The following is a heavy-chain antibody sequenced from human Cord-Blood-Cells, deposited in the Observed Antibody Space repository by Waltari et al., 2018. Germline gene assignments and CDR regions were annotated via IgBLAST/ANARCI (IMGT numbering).Heavy chain of an antibody. D-gene: IGHD6-6*01. V-gene: IGHV3-30-3*01. J-gene: IGHJ4*02. CDR2: ISYDGSNK. Sequence: QVQLVESGGGVVQPGRSLRLSCAASGFTFSSYAMHWVRQAPGKGLEWVAVISYDGSNKYYADSVKGRFTISRDNSKNTLYLQMNSLRAEDTAVYYCARPRYSSSYFDYWGQGTLVTVSS. CDR1: GFTFSSYA. CDR3: ARPRYSSSYFDY.